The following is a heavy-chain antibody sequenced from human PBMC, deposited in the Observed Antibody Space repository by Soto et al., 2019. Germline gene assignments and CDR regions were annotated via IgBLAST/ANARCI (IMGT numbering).Heavy chain of an antibody. CDR2: IYYSGST. V-gene: IGHV4-39*01. D-gene: IGHD6-13*01. CDR1: GGSISSSSYY. J-gene: IGHJ4*02. Sequence: SETLSLTCTVSGGSISSSSYYWGWIRQPPGKGLEWIGSIYYSGSTYYNPSLKSRVTISVDTSKNQFSLKLSSVTAADTAVYYCARTARRSSWCNVLVYWGQGTLVTVSS. CDR3: ARTARRSSWCNVLVY.